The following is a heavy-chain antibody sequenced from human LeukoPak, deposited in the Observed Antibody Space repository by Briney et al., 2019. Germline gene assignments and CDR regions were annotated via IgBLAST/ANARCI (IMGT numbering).Heavy chain of an antibody. D-gene: IGHD3-9*01. V-gene: IGHV3-15*01. CDR2: IKSKTDGGTT. Sequence: PGGSLRLSCAASGFTFSNAWMSWVRQAPGKGLEWVGRIKSKTDGGTTDYAAPVKGRFTISRDDSKNTLYLQMNSLKTEDTAVYYCTTGHRYFDSYFDYWGQGTLVTVSS. CDR3: TTGHRYFDSYFDY. CDR1: GFTFSNAW. J-gene: IGHJ4*02.